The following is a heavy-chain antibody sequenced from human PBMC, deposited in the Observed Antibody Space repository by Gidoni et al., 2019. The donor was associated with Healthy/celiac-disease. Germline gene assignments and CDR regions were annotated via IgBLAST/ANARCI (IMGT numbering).Heavy chain of an antibody. Sequence: EVQLVESGGGLVKPGGSLRLSCAASGFTFSSYSMNWVRQAPGKGLEWVSSISSSSSYIYYADSVKGRFTISRDNAKNSLYLQMNSLRAEDTAVYYCARDSYGLYYFDYWGQGTLVTVSS. CDR2: ISSSSSYI. CDR3: ARDSYGLYYFDY. J-gene: IGHJ4*02. V-gene: IGHV3-21*01. CDR1: GFTFSSYS. D-gene: IGHD5-18*01.